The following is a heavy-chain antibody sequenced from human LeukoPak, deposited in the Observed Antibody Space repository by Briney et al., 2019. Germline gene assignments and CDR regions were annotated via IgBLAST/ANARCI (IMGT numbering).Heavy chain of an antibody. CDR1: VYTFTSYD. Sequence: ASVKVSCKASVYTFTSYDINWVRQATGQGLEWMGWMNPNSGNTGYAQKFQGRVTITRNTSISTAYMELSSLRSEDTAVYYCARALDSSSWYYYYMDVWGKGTTVTVSS. V-gene: IGHV1-8*03. J-gene: IGHJ6*03. CDR3: ARALDSSSWYYYYMDV. D-gene: IGHD6-13*01. CDR2: MNPNSGNT.